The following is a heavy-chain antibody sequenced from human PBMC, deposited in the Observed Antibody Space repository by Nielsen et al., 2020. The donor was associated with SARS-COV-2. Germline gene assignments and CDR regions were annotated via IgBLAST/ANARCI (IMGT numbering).Heavy chain of an antibody. CDR3: AREQTDTAMVIGFDY. V-gene: IGHV1-2*06. J-gene: IGHJ4*02. CDR1: GYTFTSYD. D-gene: IGHD5-18*01. Sequence: ASVKVSCKASGYTFTSYDINWVRQAPGQGLEWMGRINPNSGGTNYAQKFQGRVTMTRDTSISTAYMELSRLRSDDTAVYYCAREQTDTAMVIGFDYWGQGTLVTVSS. CDR2: INPNSGGT.